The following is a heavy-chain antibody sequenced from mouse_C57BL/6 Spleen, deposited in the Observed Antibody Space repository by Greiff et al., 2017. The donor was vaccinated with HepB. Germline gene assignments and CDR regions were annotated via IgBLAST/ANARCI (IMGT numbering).Heavy chain of an antibody. CDR2: FYPGSGSI. CDR3: ARHEGRSYYYGSSYGYFDV. V-gene: IGHV1-62-2*01. J-gene: IGHJ1*03. CDR1: GYTFTEYT. D-gene: IGHD1-1*01. Sequence: VKPGASVKLSCKASGYTFTEYTIHWVKQRSGQGLEWIGWFYPGSGSIKYNEKFKDKATLTADKSSSTVYMELSRLTSEDSAVYFCARHEGRSYYYGSSYGYFDVWGTGTTVTVSS.